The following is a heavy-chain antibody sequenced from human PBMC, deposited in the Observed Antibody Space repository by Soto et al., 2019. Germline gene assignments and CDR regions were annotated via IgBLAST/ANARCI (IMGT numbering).Heavy chain of an antibody. CDR2: INAGNGNR. D-gene: IGHD3-16*01. CDR3: ARGDYYDLHDY. J-gene: IGHJ4*02. CDR1: GYTFTSYS. Sequence: ASVKVSCKASGYTFTSYSMHWVRQAPGQRLEWMGWINAGNGNRKYSQKFQGRVTITRDTSASTAYMDLSSLRSEDTAVYYCARGDYYDLHDYWGQGTLVTVSS. V-gene: IGHV1-3*01.